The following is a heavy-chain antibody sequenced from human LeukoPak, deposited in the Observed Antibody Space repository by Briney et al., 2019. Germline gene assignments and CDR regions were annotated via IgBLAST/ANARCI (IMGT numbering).Heavy chain of an antibody. V-gene: IGHV3-48*02. CDR3: ARDLSGSYYHSDY. D-gene: IGHD1-26*01. Sequence: PGGSLRLSCAASGFTFSSYSMNWDRQAPGKGLEWVSYISSSSSIIYYADSVKGRFTISRDNAKNSLYLQMNSLRDEDTAVYYCARDLSGSYYHSDYWGQGTLVTVSS. CDR2: ISSSSSII. J-gene: IGHJ4*02. CDR1: GFTFSSYS.